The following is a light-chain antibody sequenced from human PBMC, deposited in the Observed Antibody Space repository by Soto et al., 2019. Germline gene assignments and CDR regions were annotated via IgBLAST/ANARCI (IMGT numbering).Light chain of an antibody. J-gene: IGKJ5*01. CDR3: EQYNNWPIT. Sequence: EIVLTQSPATLSFSPGEISTLSCRASQSVSSYLAWYKQNPGQAPRLLIYGESTRATGIPARFSGSGSGTEFTLTISSLQSEDFAVHYCEQYNNWPITFGQGTRLEIK. CDR2: GES. V-gene: IGKV3-15*01. CDR1: QSVSSY.